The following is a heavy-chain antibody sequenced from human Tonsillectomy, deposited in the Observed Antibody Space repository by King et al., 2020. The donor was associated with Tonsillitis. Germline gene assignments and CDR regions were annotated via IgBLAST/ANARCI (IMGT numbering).Heavy chain of an antibody. V-gene: IGHV1-69*01. CDR1: GDTFPTYV. Sequence: QLQLVQSGAEVKKPGSSVKVSCKASGDTFPTYVISWVRQAPGQGLEWMGGIIPIFDTAKYAQKFQGRVTITADESTSTAYMELSNLKSEDTAVYYCARERSRGTYDYWGQGTLVTVSS. D-gene: IGHD1-26*01. CDR2: IIPIFDTA. J-gene: IGHJ4*02. CDR3: ARERSRGTYDY.